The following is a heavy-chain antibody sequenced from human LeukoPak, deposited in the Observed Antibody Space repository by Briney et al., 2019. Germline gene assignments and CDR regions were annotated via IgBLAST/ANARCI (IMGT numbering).Heavy chain of an antibody. CDR1: GYTFTSYG. J-gene: IGHJ4*02. CDR2: ISAYNGNT. CDR3: ARTYYDFWSGYYPFDY. V-gene: IGHV1-18*01. Sequence: GASVKVSFKASGYTFTSYGISWVRQAPGQGLEWMGWISAYNGNTNYAQELQGRVTMTTDTSTSTAYMELRSLRSDDTAVYYCARTYYDFWSGYYPFDYWGQGTLVTVSS. D-gene: IGHD3-3*01.